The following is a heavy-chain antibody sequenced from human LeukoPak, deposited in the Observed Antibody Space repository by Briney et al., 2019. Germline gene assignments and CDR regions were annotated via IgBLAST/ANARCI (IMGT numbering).Heavy chain of an antibody. CDR1: GFTFSSYA. CDR3: ARPIVPAARSPDY. CDR2: ISYDGSNK. V-gene: IGHV3-30-3*01. D-gene: IGHD2-2*01. J-gene: IGHJ4*02. Sequence: GGSLRLSCAASGFTFSSYAMHWVRQAPGKGLEWVAVISYDGSNKYYADSVKGRFTISRVNSKNTLHLQMNSLRAEDTAVYYCARPIVPAARSPDYWGQGTLVTVSS.